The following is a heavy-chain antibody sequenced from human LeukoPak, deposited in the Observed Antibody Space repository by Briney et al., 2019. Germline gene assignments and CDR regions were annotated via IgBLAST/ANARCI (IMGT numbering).Heavy chain of an antibody. D-gene: IGHD2-8*02. J-gene: IGHJ5*01. CDR3: ARVAVSGPTGWFDS. V-gene: IGHV3-21*01. CDR2: ISSTSAYI. Sequence: GGSLGLSCGGSGFALKSYSLTWVRQAPGKGLEWVSSISSTSAYIHYADSVKGRLTISRDNVDNVVYLEMNGLRAEDTATYYCARVAVSGPTGWFDSWGQGTLVIVSS. CDR1: GFALKSYS.